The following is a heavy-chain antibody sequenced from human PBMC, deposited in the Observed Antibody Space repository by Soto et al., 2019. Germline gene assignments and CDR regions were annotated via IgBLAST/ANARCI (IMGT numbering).Heavy chain of an antibody. CDR1: GFTFSSYS. J-gene: IGHJ6*02. CDR3: ARVLSSSDYYGMDV. CDR2: ISSSSSYI. D-gene: IGHD6-6*01. V-gene: IGHV3-21*01. Sequence: PGGSLRLSCAASGFTFSSYSMNWVRQAPGKGLEWVSSISSSSSYIYYADSVKGRFTISRDNAKNSLYLQMNSLRAEDTAVYYCARVLSSSDYYGMDVWGQGTTVTVSS.